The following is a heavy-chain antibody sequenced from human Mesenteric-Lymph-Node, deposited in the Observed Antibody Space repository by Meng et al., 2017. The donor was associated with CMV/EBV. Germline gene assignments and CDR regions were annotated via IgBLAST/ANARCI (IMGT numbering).Heavy chain of an antibody. J-gene: IGHJ6*02. CDR1: GESFSGYS. CDR3: AAGKCAFWSGSRRCHGLDV. D-gene: IGHD3-3*01. Sequence: SQTLSLTCGYGESFSGYSWSWIRQPPGKGLEWIGEINHSGNTNYHPSLKSRLTVSVDTSKNQFSLRLTSVTASDTAAYYCAAGKCAFWSGSRRCHGLDVWGQGTSVTVSS. CDR2: INHSGNT. V-gene: IGHV4-34*01.